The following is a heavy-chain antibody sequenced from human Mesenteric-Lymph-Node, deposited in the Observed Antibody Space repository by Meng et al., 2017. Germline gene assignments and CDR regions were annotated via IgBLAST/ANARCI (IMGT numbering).Heavy chain of an antibody. D-gene: IGHD3-10*01. V-gene: IGHV4-34*01. CDR2: THPRGNT. Sequence: SETLSLTCAVYSGSISGYYWSWFRQSPGRGLEWIGETHPRGNTNYSPSLKSRVSISADMSNHQISLMLTSVTAADTAVYYCARTILHYFDSGYFDLWGPGTLVTVSS. CDR1: SGSISGYY. CDR3: ARTILHYFDSGYFDL. J-gene: IGHJ2*01.